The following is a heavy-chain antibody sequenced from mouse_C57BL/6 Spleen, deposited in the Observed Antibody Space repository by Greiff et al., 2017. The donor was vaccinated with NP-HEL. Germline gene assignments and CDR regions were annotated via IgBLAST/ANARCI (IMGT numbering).Heavy chain of an antibody. CDR1: GYTFTSYW. V-gene: IGHV1-53*01. J-gene: IGHJ1*03. Sequence: QVQLQQPGTELVKPGASVKLSCKASGYTFTSYWMHWVKQRPGQGLEWIGDINPSNGGTNYNEKFKSKATLTVDKSSSTAYMQLSSLTSEDSAVYYCARFDYDHGDWYFDGWGTGTTVTVSS. CDR3: ARFDYDHGDWYFDG. D-gene: IGHD2-4*01. CDR2: INPSNGGT.